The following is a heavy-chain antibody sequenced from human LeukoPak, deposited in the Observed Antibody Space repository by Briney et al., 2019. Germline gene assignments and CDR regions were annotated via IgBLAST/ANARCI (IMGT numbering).Heavy chain of an antibody. J-gene: IGHJ4*02. CDR2: IIPIFGTA. V-gene: IGHV1-69*05. CDR1: GGTFSSYA. CDR3: ARGPRYGDYLDY. D-gene: IGHD4-17*01. Sequence: SVKVSCKASGGTFSSYAISWVRQAPGQGLEWMGGIIPIFGTANYAQKFQGRVTITTDESTSTAYMELSSLRSEDTAVYYCARGPRYGDYLDYWGQGTLVTVSS.